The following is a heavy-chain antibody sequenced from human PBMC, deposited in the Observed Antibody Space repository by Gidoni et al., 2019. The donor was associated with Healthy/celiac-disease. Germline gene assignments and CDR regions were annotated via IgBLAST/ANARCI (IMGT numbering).Heavy chain of an antibody. J-gene: IGHJ6*02. CDR1: GFTFSDYS. V-gene: IGHV3-11*01. CDR3: ARDWGGYSGYDEYYYYYGMDV. D-gene: IGHD5-12*01. Sequence: QVQLVESGGGLVKPGGSLRLSCAASGFTFSDYSMSWIRQAPGKGLEWVSYISSSGSTIYYAESVKGRFTISRDNAKNSLYLQMNSLRAEDTAVYYCARDWGGYSGYDEYYYYYGMDVWGQGTTVTVSS. CDR2: ISSSGSTI.